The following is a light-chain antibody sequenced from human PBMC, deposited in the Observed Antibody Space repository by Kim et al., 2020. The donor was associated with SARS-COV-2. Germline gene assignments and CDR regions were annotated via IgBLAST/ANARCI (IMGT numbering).Light chain of an antibody. V-gene: IGKV3-20*01. J-gene: IGKJ2*01. CDR3: QQYGSSPPYT. Sequence: SQGRSSCLSCRARQTVSSGSLAWYQQKPGQAPRLLIEGASSRATGIPDRFSGSGCGTYFTLTISRLEPEDFAVYYCQQYGSSPPYTFGQGTKLEI. CDR2: GAS. CDR1: QTVSSGS.